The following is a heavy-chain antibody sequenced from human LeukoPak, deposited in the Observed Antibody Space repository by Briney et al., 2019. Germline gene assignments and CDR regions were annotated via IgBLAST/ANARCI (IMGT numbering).Heavy chain of an antibody. V-gene: IGHV1-46*01. Sequence: ALVKVSCEASGYTFTSYYMHWVRQAPGQGLEWMGIINPSGGSTSYAQKFQGRVTMTRDMSTSTVYMELSSLRSEDTAVYYCAGIAAAGPFDYWGQGTLVTVSS. CDR3: AGIAAAGPFDY. CDR2: INPSGGST. D-gene: IGHD6-13*01. CDR1: GYTFTSYY. J-gene: IGHJ4*02.